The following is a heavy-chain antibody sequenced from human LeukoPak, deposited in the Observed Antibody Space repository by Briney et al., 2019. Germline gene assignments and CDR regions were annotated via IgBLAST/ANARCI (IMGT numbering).Heavy chain of an antibody. Sequence: SETLSLTCAVYGGSFSGYYWSWIRQPPGKGMEWNGEINHSGSTNYNPSLKIRVTISVDTSTNQFSLKLSPVTAADTAVYYCARGDIVVVVAAKTSGYFDYWGQGTLVTVSS. CDR2: INHSGST. CDR3: ARGDIVVVVAAKTSGYFDY. CDR1: GGSFSGYY. J-gene: IGHJ4*02. D-gene: IGHD2-15*01. V-gene: IGHV4-34*01.